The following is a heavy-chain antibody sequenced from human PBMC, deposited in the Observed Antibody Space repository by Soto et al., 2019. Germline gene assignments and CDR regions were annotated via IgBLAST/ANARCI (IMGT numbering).Heavy chain of an antibody. V-gene: IGHV4-39*01. D-gene: IGHD6-19*01. CDR3: ASIAVAGTGDYYYGMDV. CDR1: GCSISISSYY. Sequence: SGTLSLTCTVSGCSISISSYYWGWIRQPPGKGLEWIGSIYYSGSTYYNPSLKSRVTISVDTSKNQFSLKLSSVTAADTAVYYCASIAVAGTGDYYYGMDVWGQGTTVTVSS. CDR2: IYYSGST. J-gene: IGHJ6*02.